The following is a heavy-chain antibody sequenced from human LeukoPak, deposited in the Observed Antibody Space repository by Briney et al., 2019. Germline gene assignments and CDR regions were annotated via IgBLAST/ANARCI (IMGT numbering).Heavy chain of an antibody. CDR1: GGSFSGYY. V-gene: IGHV4-34*01. CDR2: INHSGST. J-gene: IGHJ4*02. Sequence: PSETLSLTCAVYGGSFSGYYWSWIRQPPGKGLEWIGEINHSGSTNYNPSLKSRVTISVDTSKNQFSLKLSSVTAADTAVYYCARGRVVPASLDYWGQGTLVTVSS. CDR3: ARGRVVPASLDY. D-gene: IGHD2-2*01.